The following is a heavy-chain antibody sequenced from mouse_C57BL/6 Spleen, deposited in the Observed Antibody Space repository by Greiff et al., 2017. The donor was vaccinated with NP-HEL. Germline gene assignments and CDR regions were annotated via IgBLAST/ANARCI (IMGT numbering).Heavy chain of an antibody. D-gene: IGHD2-1*01. J-gene: IGHJ4*01. CDR2: IDPGDGDT. CDR3: ARDGNYEGSAMDY. CDR1: GYAFSSSW. V-gene: IGHV1-82*01. Sequence: QVQLQQSGPELVKPGASVKISCKASGYAFSSSWMNWVKQRPGKGLEWIGRIDPGDGDTNYNGKFKGKATLTADKSSSTAYMQLSSLTSEDCAVYFGARDGNYEGSAMDYWGQGTSVTVSS.